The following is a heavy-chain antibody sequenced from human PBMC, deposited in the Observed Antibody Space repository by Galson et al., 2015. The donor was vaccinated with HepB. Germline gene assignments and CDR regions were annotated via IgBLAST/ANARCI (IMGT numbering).Heavy chain of an antibody. J-gene: IGHJ4*02. CDR2: ISGSGGST. CDR1: GFTFSSYA. Sequence: SLRLPCAASGFTFSSYAMSWVRQAPGRGLEWVSTISGSGGSTYSADSVKGRFTISRDNSKNTVHLQMDSLRAEDTAIYFCARVTGYTRSWSFDYWGQGTLVTVSS. CDR3: ARVTGYTRSWSFDY. V-gene: IGHV3-23*01. D-gene: IGHD6-13*01.